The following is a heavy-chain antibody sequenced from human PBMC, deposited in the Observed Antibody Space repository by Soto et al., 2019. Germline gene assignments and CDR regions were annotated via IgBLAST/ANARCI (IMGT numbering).Heavy chain of an antibody. CDR1: VFSLSTSGVG. D-gene: IGHD3-22*01. J-gene: IGHJ1*01. CDR2: IYWDDDK. CDR3: AHLTYYYDSSGYYSRAEYFQH. V-gene: IGHV2-5*02. Sequence: SGPTLVNPTQTLTLTCTFSVFSLSTSGVGVGWIRKPPGKALEWLALIYWDDDKRYSPSLKSRLTITKDTSKNQVVLTMTNMDPVDTATYYCAHLTYYYDSSGYYSRAEYFQHWGQGTLVTVSS.